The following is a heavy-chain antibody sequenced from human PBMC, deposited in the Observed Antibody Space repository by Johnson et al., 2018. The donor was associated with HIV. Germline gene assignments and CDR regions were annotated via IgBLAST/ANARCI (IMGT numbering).Heavy chain of an antibody. CDR3: ARDHTNSGSYSTYAFDI. D-gene: IGHD1-26*01. Sequence: VQLVESGGGLVQPGRSLRLSCAASGFTFDDYAMHWVRQAPGKGLEWVSGISWNSGSIGYADSVKGRFTISRDNSKNTLYLQMNSLRAEDTAVYYCARDHTNSGSYSTYAFDIWGQGTMVTVSS. V-gene: IGHV3-9*01. CDR1: GFTFDDYA. J-gene: IGHJ3*02. CDR2: ISWNSGSI.